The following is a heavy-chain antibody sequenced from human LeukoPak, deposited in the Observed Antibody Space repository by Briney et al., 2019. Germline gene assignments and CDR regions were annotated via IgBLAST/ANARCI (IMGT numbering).Heavy chain of an antibody. CDR1: GFIFNNYW. Sequence: PGGSLRLSCAGSGFIFNNYWMGWVRQAPGKGLHWVASIIGEGRERHYVDSVKGRFTISRDNAKNSLFLQMDSLRVEDTAVYYCVRDLGGCSGDCHPYWGQGVLVTVSS. CDR2: IIGEGRER. CDR3: VRDLGGCSGDCHPY. V-gene: IGHV3-7*01. D-gene: IGHD2-21*01. J-gene: IGHJ4*02.